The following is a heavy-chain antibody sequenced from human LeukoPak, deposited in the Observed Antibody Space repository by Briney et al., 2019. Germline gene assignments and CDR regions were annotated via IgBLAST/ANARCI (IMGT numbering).Heavy chain of an antibody. CDR3: ARGRRLLALDY. CDR2: INHSGST. CDR1: GGSFSGYY. V-gene: IGHV4-34*01. J-gene: IGHJ4*02. Sequence: SETLSPTCAVYGGSFSGYYWSWIRQPPGKGLEWIGEINHSGSTNYNPSLKSRVTISVDTSKNQFSLKLSSVTAADTAVYYCARGRRLLALDYWGQGTLVTVSS. D-gene: IGHD2-15*01.